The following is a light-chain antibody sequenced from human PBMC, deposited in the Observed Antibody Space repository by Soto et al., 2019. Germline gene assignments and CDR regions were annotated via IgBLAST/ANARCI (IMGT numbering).Light chain of an antibody. CDR3: MQGTHWPRT. V-gene: IGKV2-30*02. CDR1: QSLLHSDGDTS. Sequence: DVVMTQSSLSLPVTLGQPASISCRSSQSLLHSDGDTSLNWFQQRPGQSPRRLIYKASKRDSRVPDRFSGSGSGTDFTLKISRVEAEDVGVYNCMQGTHWPRTFGQGTKVDIK. CDR2: KAS. J-gene: IGKJ1*01.